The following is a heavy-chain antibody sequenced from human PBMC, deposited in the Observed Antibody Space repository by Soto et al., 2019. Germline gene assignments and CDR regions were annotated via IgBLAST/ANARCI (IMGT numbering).Heavy chain of an antibody. CDR3: ARSYDFWSGYYKRTYWYFDL. V-gene: IGHV3-64*01. D-gene: IGHD3-3*01. J-gene: IGHJ2*01. CDR2: ISSNGGST. CDR1: GFTFSSYA. Sequence: PGGSLRLSCAASGFTFSSYAMHWVRQAPGKGLEYVSAISSNGGSTYYANSVKGRFTISRDNSKNTLYLQMGSLRAEDMAVYYCARSYDFWSGYYKRTYWYFDLWGRGTLVTVSS.